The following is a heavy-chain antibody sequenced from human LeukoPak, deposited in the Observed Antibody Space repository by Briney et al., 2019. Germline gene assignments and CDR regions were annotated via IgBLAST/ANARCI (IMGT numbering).Heavy chain of an antibody. CDR3: ATYYDSSGYYFDY. CDR2: IYPGDSDT. V-gene: IGHV5-51*01. CDR1: GSSFTSYW. Sequence: PGESLQISCQGSGSSFTSYWIGWVRQLPGKGLEWMGIIYPGDSDTRYSPSFQGQVTISADKSISTAYLQWSSLKASDTAMYYCATYYDSSGYYFDYWGQGTLVTVSS. J-gene: IGHJ4*02. D-gene: IGHD3-22*01.